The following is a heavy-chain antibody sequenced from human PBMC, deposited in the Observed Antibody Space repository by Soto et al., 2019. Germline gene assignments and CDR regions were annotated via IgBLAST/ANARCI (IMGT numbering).Heavy chain of an antibody. V-gene: IGHV4-31*03. CDR3: ASGSIWGAPMDV. J-gene: IGHJ6*02. Sequence: VQLQESGPGLVKPSQTLSLTCTVSGGSISSGGYYWSWIRQHPGKGLEWIGYIYYSGSTYYNPSLKGRVTISVDTSKNQFSLKLSSVTAADTAVYYCASGSIWGAPMDVWGQGTTVTVSS. D-gene: IGHD3-16*01. CDR1: GGSISSGGYY. CDR2: IYYSGST.